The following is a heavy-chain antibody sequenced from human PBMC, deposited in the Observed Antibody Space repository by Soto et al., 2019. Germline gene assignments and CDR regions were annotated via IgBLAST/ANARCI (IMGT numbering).Heavy chain of an antibody. Sequence: GASVKVSCKASGGTFSSYAISWVRQAPGQGLEWMGGIIPIFGTANYAQKFQGRVTITADESTSTAYMELSSLRSEDTAVYYCAKGVRYGGSYYLDYWGQGTLVTFSS. J-gene: IGHJ4*02. V-gene: IGHV1-69*13. CDR3: AKGVRYGGSYYLDY. CDR2: IIPIFGTA. D-gene: IGHD1-26*01. CDR1: GGTFSSYA.